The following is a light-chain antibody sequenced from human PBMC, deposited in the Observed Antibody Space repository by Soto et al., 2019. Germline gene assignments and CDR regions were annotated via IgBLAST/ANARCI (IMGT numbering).Light chain of an antibody. CDR2: DVS. CDR1: SSDVGGYNY. J-gene: IGLJ1*01. V-gene: IGLV2-11*01. CDR3: CSYAGRYTF. Sequence: QSVLTQPRSVSGSPGQSVTLSCSGTSSDVGGYNYVSWYQQHPGKAPKLMIYDVSQRPSGVPDRFSGSKSGNTASLTISGLQSEDEADYYCCSYAGRYTFFGTGTKLTVL.